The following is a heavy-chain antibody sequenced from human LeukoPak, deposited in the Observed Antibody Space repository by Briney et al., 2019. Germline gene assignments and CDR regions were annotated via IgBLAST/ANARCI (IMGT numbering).Heavy chain of an antibody. D-gene: IGHD3-3*01. J-gene: IGHJ6*03. CDR1: GGSISSYY. CDR3: ARGIDFWSGYSGPYYYYMDV. V-gene: IGHV4-4*07. CDR2: IYTSGST. Sequence: PSETLSLTCTVSGGSISSYYWSWIRQPAGKGLEWIGRIYTSGSTSYNPSLKSRVTMSVDTSKNQFSLKLSSVTAADTAVYYCARGIDFWSGYSGPYYYYMDVWGKGTTVTVSS.